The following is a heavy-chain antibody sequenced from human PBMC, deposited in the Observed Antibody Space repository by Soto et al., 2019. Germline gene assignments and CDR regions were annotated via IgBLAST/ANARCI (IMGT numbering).Heavy chain of an antibody. CDR2: ISGSGDST. D-gene: IGHD1-26*01. CDR1: GLTFSSYS. V-gene: IGHV3-23*01. J-gene: IGHJ4*02. Sequence: TGGSLRLSCAASGLTFSSYSMSWVRQAPGKGLEWVSAISGSGDSTYYADSVKGRFTISRDNSRNTLYLQMNRLRAEDTAVYYCAKPQWELLDWGQGTLVTVSS. CDR3: AKPQWELLD.